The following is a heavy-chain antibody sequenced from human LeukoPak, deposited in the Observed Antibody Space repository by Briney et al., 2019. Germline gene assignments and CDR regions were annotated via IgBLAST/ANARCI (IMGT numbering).Heavy chain of an antibody. CDR2: ISYDGSNK. V-gene: IGHV3-30*04. J-gene: IGHJ5*02. Sequence: GGSLRLSCAASGFTFSSYAMHWVRQAPGKGLEWVAVISYDGSNKYYADSVKGRFTISRDNSKNTLYLQVNSLRAEDTAVYYCARDRYYGSGSWSYWFDPWGQGTLVTVSS. CDR3: ARDRYYGSGSWSYWFDP. D-gene: IGHD3-10*01. CDR1: GFTFSSYA.